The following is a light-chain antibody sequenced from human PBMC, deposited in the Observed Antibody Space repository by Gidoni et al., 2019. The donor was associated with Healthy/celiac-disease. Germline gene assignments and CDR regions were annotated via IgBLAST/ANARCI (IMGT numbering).Light chain of an antibody. Sequence: DIQMTQSPSSLSASVGDRVTLTCRASKSISSYLNWYQQKPGKAPKLLIYAASSLQSGVPSRFRGRGSGTDFTLTISSLQPEEFATYYCQQSYSTPCTFGPGTKVDIK. CDR1: KSISSY. J-gene: IGKJ3*01. V-gene: IGKV1-39*01. CDR2: AAS. CDR3: QQSYSTPCT.